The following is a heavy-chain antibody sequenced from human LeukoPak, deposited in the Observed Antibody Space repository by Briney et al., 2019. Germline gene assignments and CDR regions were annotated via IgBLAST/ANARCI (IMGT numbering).Heavy chain of an antibody. CDR1: GRPIRRCY. V-gene: IGHV4-59*01. CDR2: IYYSGGT. CDR3: ARDKWSSGSTHYYYMDV. Sequence: VKPAETLSLTCTLSGRPIRRCYWSWIRQPPGKGLEWIGYIYYSGGTNYTPSLKSRVTISLDTSKNKSSLKLDSVTAADRAVYNCARDKWSSGSTHYYYMDVWGKGTTVTVSS. D-gene: IGHD6-19*01. J-gene: IGHJ6*03.